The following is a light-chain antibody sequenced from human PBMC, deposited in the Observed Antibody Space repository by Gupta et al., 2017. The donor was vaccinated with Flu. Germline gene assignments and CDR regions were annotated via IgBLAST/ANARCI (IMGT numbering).Light chain of an antibody. V-gene: IGKV1-39*01. CDR3: QQTYSSSPNT. J-gene: IGKJ4*01. CDR2: AAS. Sequence: SSLSSSVGDRVIITCRARQSISSFLIWYEQKPGKAPKLLIYAASRWKSGVPSRLSGSGCGTDFTLTISSRQPEEFATYFCQQTYSSSPNTFGGGTRVEIK. CDR1: QSISSF.